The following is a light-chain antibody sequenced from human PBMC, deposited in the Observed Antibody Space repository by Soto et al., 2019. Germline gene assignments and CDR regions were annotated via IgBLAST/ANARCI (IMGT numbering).Light chain of an antibody. Sequence: VLRQFPVTLSLYKRERATLSCRASQTVRNNYLAWYQQTPGQAPRLLIYDASNRATGIPARFSGSGSGTDFTLTISSLEPEDFAVYYCQHRSNFGQGTRLEIK. CDR1: QTVRNNY. V-gene: IGKV3-11*01. CDR3: QHRSN. J-gene: IGKJ5*01. CDR2: DAS.